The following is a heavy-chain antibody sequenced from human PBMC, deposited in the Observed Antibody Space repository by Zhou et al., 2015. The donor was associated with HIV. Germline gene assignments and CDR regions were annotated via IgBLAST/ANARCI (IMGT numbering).Heavy chain of an antibody. CDR1: GGTFSSYA. V-gene: IGHV1-69*12. J-gene: IGHJ2*01. D-gene: IGHD2-21*02. CDR3: ARGANVVVTAISHWYFDL. CDR2: IIPIFGTA. Sequence: QVQLVQSGAEVKKPGSSVKVSCKASGGTFSSYAISWVRQAPGQGLEWMGGIIPIFGTANYAQKFQGRVTITADESTSTAYMELSSLRSEDTAVYYCARGANVVVTAISHWYFDLWGRGTLVTVSS.